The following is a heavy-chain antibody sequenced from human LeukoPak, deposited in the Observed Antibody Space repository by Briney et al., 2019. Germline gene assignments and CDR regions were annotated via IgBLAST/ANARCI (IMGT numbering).Heavy chain of an antibody. D-gene: IGHD2-21*02. CDR3: AKNCDSPMGVPYAMDV. Sequence: PGGPLRLSCAASGFTFSAYAMRWVRQAPGKGLEWVAAIGSGSAGTTIYAESVKGRFTISRDDSENTLYLEMSSLRGDDSAVYYCAKNCDSPMGVPYAMDVWGRGTTVTVSS. CDR1: GFTFSAYA. J-gene: IGHJ6*02. CDR2: IGSGSAGTT. V-gene: IGHV3-23*01.